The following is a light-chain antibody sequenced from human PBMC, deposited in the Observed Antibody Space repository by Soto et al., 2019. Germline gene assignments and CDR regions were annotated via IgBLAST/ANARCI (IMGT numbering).Light chain of an antibody. CDR3: QSYDSSLSGFV. V-gene: IGLV1-40*01. Sequence: QSVLTQPPSVSGAPGQRVTISGPGTGSTIGAGFDVHWYQQLPGTAPKLLIYGNSNRPSGVPDRFSGSKSGTSASLAITGLQAEDEADYYCQSYDSSLSGFVFGSGTKLTVL. CDR2: GNS. CDR1: GSTIGAGFD. J-gene: IGLJ1*01.